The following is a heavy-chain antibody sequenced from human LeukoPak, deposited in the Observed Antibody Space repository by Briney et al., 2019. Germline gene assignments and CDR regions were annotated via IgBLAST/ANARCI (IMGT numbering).Heavy chain of an antibody. CDR3: ARVSSSGYWKDAFDI. J-gene: IGHJ3*02. V-gene: IGHV1-69*13. Sequence: ASVKVSCKASGYTFTSYAISWVRQAPGQGLEWMGGIIPIFGTANYAQKFQGRVTITADESTSTAYMELSSLRSEDTAVYYCARVSSSGYWKDAFDIWGQGTMVTVSS. CDR1: GYTFTSYA. D-gene: IGHD3-22*01. CDR2: IIPIFGTA.